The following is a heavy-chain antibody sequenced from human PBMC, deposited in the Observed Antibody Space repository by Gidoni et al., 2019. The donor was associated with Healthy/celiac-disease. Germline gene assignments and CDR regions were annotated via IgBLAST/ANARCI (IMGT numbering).Heavy chain of an antibody. D-gene: IGHD1-26*01. V-gene: IGHV3-23*01. Sequence: EVQLLESGGGLVQPVGSLRLSCAASGVAFSSYAMSWVRQAPGKGLEWVSAISGSGGSTYYADSVKGRFTISRDNSKNTLYLQMNSLRAEDTAVYYCAKGIVGAARSYYFDYWGQGTLVTVSS. J-gene: IGHJ4*02. CDR2: ISGSGGST. CDR3: AKGIVGAARSYYFDY. CDR1: GVAFSSYA.